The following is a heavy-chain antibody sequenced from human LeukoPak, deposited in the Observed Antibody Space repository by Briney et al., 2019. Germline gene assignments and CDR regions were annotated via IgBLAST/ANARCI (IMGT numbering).Heavy chain of an antibody. CDR3: ARVGVVVVPAATVPGGYNWFDP. J-gene: IGHJ5*02. V-gene: IGHV1-69*13. D-gene: IGHD2-2*01. Sequence: GASVKVSCKASGGTFSSYAISWVRQAPGQGLEWMGGIIPIFGTANYAQKFQGRVTITADESTSTAYMELSSLRSEDTAVYYCARVGVVVVPAATVPGGYNWFDPWGQGTLVTVSS. CDR1: GGTFSSYA. CDR2: IIPIFGTA.